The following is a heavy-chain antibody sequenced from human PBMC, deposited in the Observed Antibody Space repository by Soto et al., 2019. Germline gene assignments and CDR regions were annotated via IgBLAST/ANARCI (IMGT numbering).Heavy chain of an antibody. V-gene: IGHV3-33*01. Sequence: QPGGSLRLSCAASGFTFSSYGMHWVRQAPGKGLEWVAVIWYDGSNKYYADSVKGRFTISRDNSKNTLYLQMNSLRAEDTAVYYCARDGRKNYDILTGYYYYYGMDVWGQGTTVTVS. CDR1: GFTFSSYG. CDR2: IWYDGSNK. D-gene: IGHD3-9*01. J-gene: IGHJ6*02. CDR3: ARDGRKNYDILTGYYYYYGMDV.